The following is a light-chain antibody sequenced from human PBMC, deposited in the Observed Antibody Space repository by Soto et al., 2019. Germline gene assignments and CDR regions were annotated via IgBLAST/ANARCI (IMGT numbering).Light chain of an antibody. CDR2: EVS. V-gene: IGLV2-23*02. J-gene: IGLJ2*01. Sequence: QSALTQPASVSGSPGQSITISCTGTSSDVGSYNLVSWYQQHPGKAPKLMIYEVSTRPSGVSNRFSGSKSGNTASLTISGLQAEDEADYYCCSYAGSSTSLVVFGGGTKLTVL. CDR1: SSDVGSYNL. CDR3: CSYAGSSTSLVV.